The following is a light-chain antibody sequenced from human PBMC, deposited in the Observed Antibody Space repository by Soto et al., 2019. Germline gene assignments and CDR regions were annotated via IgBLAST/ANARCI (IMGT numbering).Light chain of an antibody. Sequence: DIQMTQSPSTLSASVGDRVTITCRASQSISSWVAWYQQKPGKAPKLLIYDASSLESGVPSRFSGSGSGTEFTLTISSLQPDDFATYYYQQYNSYSSYTFGQGTKLESK. CDR1: QSISSW. CDR3: QQYNSYSSYT. V-gene: IGKV1-5*01. J-gene: IGKJ2*01. CDR2: DAS.